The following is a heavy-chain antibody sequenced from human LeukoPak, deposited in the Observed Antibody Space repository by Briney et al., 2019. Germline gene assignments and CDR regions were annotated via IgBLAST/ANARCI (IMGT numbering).Heavy chain of an antibody. Sequence: SETLSLTCAVYGGSFSGYYWSWIRQPPGKGLEWIGYIYYSGSTNYNPSLKSRVTISVDTSKNQFSLKLSSVTAADTAVYYCARAKGRKEHGYYMDVWGKGTTVTVSS. J-gene: IGHJ6*03. D-gene: IGHD3-10*01. V-gene: IGHV4-59*01. CDR3: ARAKGRKEHGYYMDV. CDR1: GGSFSGYY. CDR2: IYYSGST.